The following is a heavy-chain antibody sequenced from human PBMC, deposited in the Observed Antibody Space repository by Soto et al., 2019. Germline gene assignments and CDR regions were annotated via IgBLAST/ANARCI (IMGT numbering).Heavy chain of an antibody. V-gene: IGHV4-31*03. D-gene: IGHD6-13*01. Sequence: QVQLQESGPGLVKPSQTLSLTCTVSGGSISSGGYYWSWIRQHPGKGLEWIGYISYSGSTYYNPSLQSRVTISVDTSKDQCSLKLRSVTAADTAVYYCAREGAGPKGSSSWPDDAFDIWGQGTIVTVSS. CDR2: ISYSGST. CDR1: GGSISSGGYY. CDR3: AREGAGPKGSSSWPDDAFDI. J-gene: IGHJ3*02.